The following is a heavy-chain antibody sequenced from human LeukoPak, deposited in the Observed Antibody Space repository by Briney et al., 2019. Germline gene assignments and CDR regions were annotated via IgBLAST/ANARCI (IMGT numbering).Heavy chain of an antibody. D-gene: IGHD4-17*01. CDR2: INHSGST. J-gene: IGHJ4*02. Sequence: SETLSLTCAVYGGSFSGYYWSWIRQPPGKGLEWIGEINHSGSTNYNPSLKSRVTISADTSKNQFSLKLSSVTAADTAVYYCARGQTTVTTSGDYFDYWGQGTLVTVSS. CDR3: ARGQTTVTTSGDYFDY. V-gene: IGHV4-34*01. CDR1: GGSFSGYY.